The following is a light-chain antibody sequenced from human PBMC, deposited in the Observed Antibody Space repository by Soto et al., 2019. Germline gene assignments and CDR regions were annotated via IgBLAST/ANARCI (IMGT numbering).Light chain of an antibody. Sequence: EIVLTQSPGTLSLSPGEGATLSCRASQSVSGDYLAWYQQKPGQAPRLLIYDASKRATGIPARFSGSGSGTDFTLTIGSLEPEDFAVYYCQQRGNWPRITFGQGTRLEI. V-gene: IGKV3-11*01. J-gene: IGKJ5*01. CDR3: QQRGNWPRIT. CDR2: DAS. CDR1: QSVSGDY.